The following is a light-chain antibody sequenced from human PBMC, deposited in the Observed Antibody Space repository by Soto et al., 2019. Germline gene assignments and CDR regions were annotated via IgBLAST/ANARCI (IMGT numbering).Light chain of an antibody. CDR1: RSVSSN. V-gene: IGKV3-15*01. J-gene: IGKJ1*01. Sequence: VMTQSPATLSLPPGERATLSCRASRSVSSNLAWYQQRPGQAPRLLIFGASTRATGIPARFSGSGSGTEFTLTISSLQSEDFAVYYCQQYANWPLWTFGQGTTVEIK. CDR2: GAS. CDR3: QQYANWPLWT.